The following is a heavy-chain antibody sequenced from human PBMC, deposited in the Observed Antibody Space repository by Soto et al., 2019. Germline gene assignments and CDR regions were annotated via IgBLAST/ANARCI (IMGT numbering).Heavy chain of an antibody. CDR3: AAGEASSRNLAPYYLDF. V-gene: IGHV4-30-4*02. CDR1: GGSTSSRDHY. D-gene: IGHD6-13*01. J-gene: IGHJ4*02. CDR2: IFYSGTT. Sequence: SETLSLTCTVSGGSTSSRDHYWTWIRQPPGKGLEWIGYIFYSGTTYYNPSLRSRVTISEGTSKNQFSLKLLSVTTADTAVYFCAAGEASSRNLAPYYLDFWGQGTLVTVSS.